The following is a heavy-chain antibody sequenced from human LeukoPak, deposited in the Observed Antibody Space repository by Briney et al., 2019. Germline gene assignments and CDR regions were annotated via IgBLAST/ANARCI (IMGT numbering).Heavy chain of an antibody. CDR3: ARGGSHYYDTSGYYPLDD. CDR1: GYSISSGYY. CDR2: IYHSGST. Sequence: SETLSLTCIVSGYSISSGYYWGWIRQPPGKGLEWLGSIYHSGSTYYNPSLKSRVTISVDTSKNQFSLKLSSVTAADTAVYYCARGGSHYYDTSGYYPLDDWGQGTLVTVSS. J-gene: IGHJ4*02. V-gene: IGHV4-38-2*02. D-gene: IGHD3-22*01.